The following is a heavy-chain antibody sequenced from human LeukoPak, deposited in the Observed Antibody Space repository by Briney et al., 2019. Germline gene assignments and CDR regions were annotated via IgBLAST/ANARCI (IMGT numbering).Heavy chain of an antibody. D-gene: IGHD2-15*01. CDR3: ARDEEGYCSGGSCHNWFDP. CDR2: ISAYNVSA. CDR1: RYTLTGYG. J-gene: IGHJ5*02. V-gene: IGHV1-18*01. Sequence: GASLKPSSTPSRYTLTGYGISWVRQAPGQGRGWMGWISAYNVSANYAQKLQGRVTITTDTSTSTAYMELRSLRSDDTAVYYCARDEEGYCSGGSCHNWFDPWGQGTLVTVSS.